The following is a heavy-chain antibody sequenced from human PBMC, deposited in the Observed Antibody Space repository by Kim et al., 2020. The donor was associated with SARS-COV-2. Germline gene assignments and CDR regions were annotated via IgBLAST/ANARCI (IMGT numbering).Heavy chain of an antibody. D-gene: IGHD3-10*01. CDR1: GGTFSSYA. J-gene: IGHJ4*02. V-gene: IGHV1-69*04. CDR2: IIPILGIA. CDR3: AREEALVRGGIDY. Sequence: SVKVSCKASGGTFSSYAISWVRQAPGQGLEWMGRIIPILGIANYAQKFQGRVTITADKSTSTAYMELSSLRSEDTAVYYCAREEALVRGGIDYWGQGTLVTVSS.